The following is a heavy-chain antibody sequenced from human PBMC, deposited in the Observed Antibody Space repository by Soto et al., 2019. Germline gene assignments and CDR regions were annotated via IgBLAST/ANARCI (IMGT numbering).Heavy chain of an antibody. J-gene: IGHJ4*02. D-gene: IGHD3-22*01. V-gene: IGHV4-34*01. CDR3: AKVEGYYYGAPYYFDY. CDR2: INHSGST. Sequence: SETLSLTCAVYGGSFSGYYWTWIRQPPGTGLEWIGEINHSGSTNYNPSLKSRVTISVDTSKNTLYLQMNSLRPDDTAVYYCAKVEGYYYGAPYYFDYWGQGTLVTVSS. CDR1: GGSFSGYY.